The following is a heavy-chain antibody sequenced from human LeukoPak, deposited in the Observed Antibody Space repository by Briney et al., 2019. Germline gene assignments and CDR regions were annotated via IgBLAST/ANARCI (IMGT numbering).Heavy chain of an antibody. CDR3: TREGPVGATLDY. D-gene: IGHD1-26*01. V-gene: IGHV3-30-3*01. CDR2: ISYDGSNK. J-gene: IGHJ4*02. CDR1: GFTFNSYA. Sequence: PGGSLRLSCAASGFTFNSYAMNWVRQAPGKGLEWVALISYDGSNKYYIDSVKGRFTFSRDNSKNTVYVQMNSLRAEDTAVYYCTREGPVGATLDYWGQGTLVTVSS.